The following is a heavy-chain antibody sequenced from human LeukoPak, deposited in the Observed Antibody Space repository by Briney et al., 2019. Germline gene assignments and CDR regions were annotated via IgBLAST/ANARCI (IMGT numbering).Heavy chain of an antibody. J-gene: IGHJ4*02. CDR3: ARHRVGATHDFDY. CDR2: ISGTGGNT. V-gene: IGHV3-23*01. D-gene: IGHD1-26*01. CDR1: GFTFSSYA. Sequence: GGSLRLSCAASGFTFSSYAMNWVRQAPGKGLEWVSAISGTGGNTYYADSVKGRFTISRDNSKDTLYLQMNSLRAEDTALYYCARHRVGATHDFDYWGQGTLVTVSS.